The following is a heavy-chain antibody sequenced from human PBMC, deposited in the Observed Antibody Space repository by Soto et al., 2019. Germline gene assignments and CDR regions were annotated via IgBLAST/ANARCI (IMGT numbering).Heavy chain of an antibody. CDR1: GYTFNSYG. CDR2: ISAYNGNT. Sequence: QVQLVQSGAEVKKPGASVKVSCKASGYTFNSYGISWVRQAPGQGLEWMGWISAYNGNTKYAQKVQGRVTLTTDTSTSTAYMELGSLRSDDTAVYYWARDPAIGGPFDYWGQGTLVTVSS. CDR3: ARDPAIGGPFDY. J-gene: IGHJ4*02. V-gene: IGHV1-18*01. D-gene: IGHD3-16*01.